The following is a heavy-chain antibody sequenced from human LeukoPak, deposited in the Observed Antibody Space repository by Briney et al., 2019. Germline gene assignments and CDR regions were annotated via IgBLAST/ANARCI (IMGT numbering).Heavy chain of an antibody. D-gene: IGHD3-9*01. CDR1: GGSFSGYY. CDR3: ARGARYFDWLSP. Sequence: SETLSLTCAVYGGSFSGYYWSWIRQPPGKGLEWIGEINHSGSTNYNPSLKSRVTISVDTSKNQFSLKLSSVIAADTAVYYCARGARYFDWLSPWGQGTLVTVSS. CDR2: INHSGST. V-gene: IGHV4-34*01. J-gene: IGHJ5*02.